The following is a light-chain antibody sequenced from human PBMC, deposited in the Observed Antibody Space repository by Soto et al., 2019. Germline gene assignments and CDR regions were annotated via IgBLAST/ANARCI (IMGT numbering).Light chain of an antibody. CDR2: SNN. CDR3: AAWDDSLNAPWV. J-gene: IGLJ3*02. Sequence: QSVLTQPPSASGTPGQRVTISCPGSSSNIGSNTVNWYQQLPGTAPKLLIYSNNQRPSGVPDRFSGSKSGTSASLAISGLQSEDEADYYCAAWDDSLNAPWVFGGGTKVTVL. V-gene: IGLV1-44*01. CDR1: SSNIGSNT.